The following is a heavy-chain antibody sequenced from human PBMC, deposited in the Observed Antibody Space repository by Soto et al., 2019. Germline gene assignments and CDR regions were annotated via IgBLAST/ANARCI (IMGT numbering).Heavy chain of an antibody. V-gene: IGHV4-59*08. J-gene: IGHJ5*02. D-gene: IGHD3-10*01. CDR2: IYYSGST. CDR3: ARLYYYGSGKGFDP. Sequence: SATLSLTCTVSGGSISSYYWSWIRQPPGKGLEWIGYIYYSGSTNYNPSLKSRVTISVDTSKNQFSLKLSSVTAADTAVYYCARLYYYGSGKGFDPWGQGTLVTVSS. CDR1: GGSISSYY.